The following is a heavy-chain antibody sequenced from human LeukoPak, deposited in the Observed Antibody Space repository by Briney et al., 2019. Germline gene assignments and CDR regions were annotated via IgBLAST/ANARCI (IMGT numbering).Heavy chain of an antibody. CDR1: GFTFSSYG. CDR3: AKDRSSGWYYFDY. Sequence: GGSLRLSCAASGFTFSSYGMLWVRQAPGKGLEWVAVIRYDGSNKYYADSVKGRFTISRDNSKNTLYLQMNSLRAEDTAVYYCAKDRSSGWYYFDYWGQGTLVTVSS. CDR2: IRYDGSNK. V-gene: IGHV3-30*02. J-gene: IGHJ4*02. D-gene: IGHD6-19*01.